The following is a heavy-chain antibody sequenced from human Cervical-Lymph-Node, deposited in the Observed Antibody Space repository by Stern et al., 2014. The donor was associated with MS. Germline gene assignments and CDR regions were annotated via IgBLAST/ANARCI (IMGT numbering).Heavy chain of an antibody. Sequence: EVQLVESGAELIRPGESLKISCKGSGYKFSIYRIAWVRQMPGKGLEWMWIIYPGDSETRYGPSFQGQVTMSANKSTSTAYLQWSSLNASDTAMYCCARQTTAWASDVWGQGTLVTVSS. J-gene: IGHJ4*02. CDR2: IYPGDSET. D-gene: IGHD1-14*01. CDR1: GYKFSIYR. CDR3: ARQTTAWASDV. V-gene: IGHV5-51*01.